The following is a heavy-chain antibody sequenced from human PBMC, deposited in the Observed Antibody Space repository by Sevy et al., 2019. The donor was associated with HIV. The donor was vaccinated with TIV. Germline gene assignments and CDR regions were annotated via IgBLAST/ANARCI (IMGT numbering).Heavy chain of an antibody. CDR1: GFTFSSYA. J-gene: IGHJ5*02. CDR2: IIYDGSKK. CDR3: ARDQHDYAGNVRTGWFDP. D-gene: IGHD4-17*01. Sequence: GGSLRLSCAASGFTFSSYAMHWVRQAPGKGLEWVADIIYDGSKKYYADSVKGRFTISRDNFKNTLYLQMNSLRAEDTAVYYCARDQHDYAGNVRTGWFDPWGQGTLVTVSS. V-gene: IGHV3-30-3*01.